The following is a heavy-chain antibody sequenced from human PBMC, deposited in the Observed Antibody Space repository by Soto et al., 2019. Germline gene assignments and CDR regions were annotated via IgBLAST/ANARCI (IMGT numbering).Heavy chain of an antibody. CDR1: GYSFTSYW. CDR3: ARRGPHRYSSSSIDY. CDR2: IYPGYSDT. D-gene: IGHD6-6*01. V-gene: IGHV5-51*01. J-gene: IGHJ4*02. Sequence: PGESLKISCKGSGYSFTSYWIGWVRQMPGKGLEWMGIIYPGYSDTRYSPSFQGQVTISADKSISTAYLQWSSLKASDTAMYYCARRGPHRYSSSSIDYWGQGTLVTVSS.